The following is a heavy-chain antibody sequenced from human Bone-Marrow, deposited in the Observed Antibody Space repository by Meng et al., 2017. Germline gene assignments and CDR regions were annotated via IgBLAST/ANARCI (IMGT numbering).Heavy chain of an antibody. CDR2: IKSKTDGGTT. V-gene: IGHV3-15*01. CDR3: TTGFHCSGGSCYSAGAFDI. Sequence: GESLKISCAASGFTFSNAWMSWVRQAPGKGLEWVGRIKSKTDGGTTDYAAPVKGRFTISRDDSKNTLYLQMNSLKTEDTAVYYCTTGFHCSGGSCYSAGAFDIWGQGKKVT. CDR1: GFTFSNAW. J-gene: IGHJ3*02. D-gene: IGHD2-15*01.